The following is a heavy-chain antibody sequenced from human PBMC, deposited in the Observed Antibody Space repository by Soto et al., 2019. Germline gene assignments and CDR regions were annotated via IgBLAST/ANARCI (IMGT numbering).Heavy chain of an antibody. CDR3: ARYSNNWFQTEGRDV. V-gene: IGHV4-4*07. Sequence: SETLSLTCTVSVDSITTYYWSWIRQPAGKGLEWIGRIDASGNTNYNPSLKSRVTMSVDTSKKQFSLKLTSVTAADTAVCYCARYSNNWFQTEGRDVWGQGTTVTGSS. CDR2: IDASGNT. D-gene: IGHD6-13*01. J-gene: IGHJ6*02. CDR1: VDSITTYY.